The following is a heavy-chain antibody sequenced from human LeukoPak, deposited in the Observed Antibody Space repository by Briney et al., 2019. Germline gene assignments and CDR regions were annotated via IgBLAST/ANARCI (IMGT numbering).Heavy chain of an antibody. CDR3: ARNADSYGHGDWFDP. V-gene: IGHV1-2*02. J-gene: IGHJ5*02. CDR2: INPNSGGT. D-gene: IGHD5-18*01. Sequence: ASVKVSCKASGYTFTGYYMHWVRQAPGQGLEWMGWINPNSGGTNYAQKFQGRVTMTRDTSISTAYMELSSLRSDDTAVYYCARNADSYGHGDWFDPWGQGTLVTVSS. CDR1: GYTFTGYY.